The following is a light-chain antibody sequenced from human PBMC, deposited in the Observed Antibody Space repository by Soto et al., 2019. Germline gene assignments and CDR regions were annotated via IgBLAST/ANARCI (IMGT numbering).Light chain of an antibody. J-gene: IGLJ1*01. Sequence: QSVLTQPPSASGTPGQRVTISCSGGSSNIGTNTVNWYQQLPGTSPKLLIYGNSNRPSGVPDRFSGSKSGTSASLAITGLQAEDEADYYCQSYDSSSYVFGTGTKLTVL. CDR1: SSNIGTNT. CDR3: QSYDSSSYV. V-gene: IGLV1-44*01. CDR2: GNS.